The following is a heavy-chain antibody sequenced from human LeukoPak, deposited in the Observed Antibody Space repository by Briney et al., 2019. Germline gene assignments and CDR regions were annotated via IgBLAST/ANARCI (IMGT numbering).Heavy chain of an antibody. J-gene: IGHJ3*02. CDR3: ARVKGGVGSTII. CDR2: IYHSGST. CDR1: GGSISSSSYY. V-gene: IGHV4-39*07. Sequence: SETLSLTCTVSGGSISSSSYYWGWIRQPPGKGLEWIGSIYHSGSTYYNPSLKNRPTISVNTAKNQFSLKLSFVTAADTAVYYCARVKGGVGSTIIWGQGTMVTVSS. D-gene: IGHD2/OR15-2a*01.